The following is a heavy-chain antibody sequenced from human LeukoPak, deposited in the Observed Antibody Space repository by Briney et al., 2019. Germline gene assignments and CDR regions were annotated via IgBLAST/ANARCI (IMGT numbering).Heavy chain of an antibody. CDR3: ARAFTVTQLFDY. CDR2: INPSGGST. V-gene: IGHV1-46*01. CDR1: GYTFTSYY. J-gene: IGHJ4*02. Sequence: ASVKVSCKASGYTFTSYYMHWVRHAPGPRLEWMGIINPSGGSTSYAQKFQGRVTMTRDTSTSTVYMELSSLRSEDTAVYYCARAFTVTQLFDYWGQGNLVTVSS. D-gene: IGHD4-17*01.